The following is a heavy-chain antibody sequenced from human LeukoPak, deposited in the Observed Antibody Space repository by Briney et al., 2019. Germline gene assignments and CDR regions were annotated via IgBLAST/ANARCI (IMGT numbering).Heavy chain of an antibody. CDR2: IIPIFGTA. Sequence: ASVKVSCKASGGTFSSYAISWVRQAPGQGLEWMGGIIPIFGTANYAQKFQGRVTITADESTSTAYMELSSLRSEDTAVYYCARGPYSSSWYGNYYGMDVWGKGTTVTVSS. D-gene: IGHD6-13*01. J-gene: IGHJ6*04. V-gene: IGHV1-69*13. CDR3: ARGPYSSSWYGNYYGMDV. CDR1: GGTFSSYA.